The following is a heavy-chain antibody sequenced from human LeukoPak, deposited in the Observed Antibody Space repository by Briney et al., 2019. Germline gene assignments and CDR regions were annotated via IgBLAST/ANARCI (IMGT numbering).Heavy chain of an antibody. CDR3: ARRRYGYGSYFDY. V-gene: IGHV4-59*08. CDR2: IYYSGST. D-gene: IGHD5-18*01. CDR1: GGSISSYY. Sequence: SETLSLTCTVSGGSISSYYWSWIRQPPGKGLEWIGYIYYSGSTNYNPSLKSRVTISVDTSKNQFSLKLSSVTAADTAVYYCARRRYGYGSYFDYWGQGTLVTVSS. J-gene: IGHJ4*02.